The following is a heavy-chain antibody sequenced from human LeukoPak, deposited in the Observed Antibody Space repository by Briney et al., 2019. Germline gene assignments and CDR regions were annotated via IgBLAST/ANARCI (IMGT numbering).Heavy chain of an antibody. D-gene: IGHD3-22*01. CDR3: ARALGSYYDTSVYQAY. CDR1: GYTFNDYY. CDR2: ISPKSGVT. V-gene: IGHV1-2*02. Sequence: ASVKVSCKASGYTFNDYYIHWVWQGPRQGLEWMGWISPKSGVTNYEQKFQGRVTMARDTSLSTAYMELSSLRSDDTAVYFCARALGSYYDTSVYQAYWGQGTLVTVTS. J-gene: IGHJ4*02.